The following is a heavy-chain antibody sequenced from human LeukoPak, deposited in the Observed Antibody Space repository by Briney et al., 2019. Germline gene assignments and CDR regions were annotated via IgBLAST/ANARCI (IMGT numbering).Heavy chain of an antibody. CDR2: VYYSGST. CDR3: ARVSTVTTYNAFDI. D-gene: IGHD4-17*01. CDR1: GGSVSGYY. J-gene: IGHJ3*02. Sequence: SETLPLTCVVSGGSVSGYYWGWIRQPPGRGLEWIGYVYYSGSTNYNPSFKSRITISVDTSRNQFSLQLSSVTAADTAVYYCARVSTVTTYNAFDIWGQGTMVTVSS. V-gene: IGHV4-59*02.